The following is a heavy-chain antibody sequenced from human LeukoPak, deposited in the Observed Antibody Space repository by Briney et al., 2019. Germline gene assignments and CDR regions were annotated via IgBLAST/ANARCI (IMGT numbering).Heavy chain of an antibody. Sequence: GGSLRLSCAASGFTFDDYAMHWDRQAPGKGLEWVSGISWNSGSIGYADSVKGRFTISRDNAKNSLYLQMNSLRAEDTALYYCAKDIGPGGHYSITMIVVVITGYFDYWGQGTLVTVSS. CDR3: AKDIGPGGHYSITMIVVVITGYFDY. CDR2: ISWNSGSI. J-gene: IGHJ4*02. D-gene: IGHD3-22*01. CDR1: GFTFDDYA. V-gene: IGHV3-9*01.